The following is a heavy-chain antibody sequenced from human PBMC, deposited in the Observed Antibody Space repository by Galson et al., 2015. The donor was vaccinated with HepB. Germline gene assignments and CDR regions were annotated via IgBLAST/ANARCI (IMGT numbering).Heavy chain of an antibody. CDR2: IRSKTDGGTT. CDR1: GFTFSNAW. J-gene: IGHJ4*02. CDR3: TTFSRGYNYAASP. V-gene: IGHV3-15*01. D-gene: IGHD5-18*01. Sequence: SLRLSCAASGFTFSNAWMTWVRQAPGKGLEWVGRIRSKTDGGTTDYAAPVKGRFTISRDDSKNTLYLQMNSLKPEDTAVYYCTTFSRGYNYAASPWGQGTLVTVSS.